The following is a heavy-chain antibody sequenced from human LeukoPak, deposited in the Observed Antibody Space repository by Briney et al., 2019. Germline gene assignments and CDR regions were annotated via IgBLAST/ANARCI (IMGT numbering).Heavy chain of an antibody. CDR1: GFTFSDYY. CDR3: AKGDSSGYYCSFDY. V-gene: IGHV3-11*01. D-gene: IGHD3-22*01. J-gene: IGHJ4*02. CDR2: ISSSGSTI. Sequence: KPGGSLRLSCAASGFTFSDYYMSWIRQAPGKGLEWVSYISSSGSTIYYADSVKGRFTISRDNAKNSLYLQMNSLRAEDTAVYYCAKGDSSGYYCSFDYWGQGTLVTVSS.